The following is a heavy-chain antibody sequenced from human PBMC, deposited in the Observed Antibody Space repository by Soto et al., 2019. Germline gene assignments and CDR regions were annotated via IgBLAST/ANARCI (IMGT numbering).Heavy chain of an antibody. V-gene: IGHV4-30-2*01. J-gene: IGHJ6*02. CDR2: IYHSGST. D-gene: IGHD3-10*01. CDR1: GGSISSGGYS. Sequence: PSETLSLTCAVSGGSISSGGYSWSWIRQPPGKGLEWIGYIYHSGSTYYNPSLKSRVTISVDRSKNQFSLKLSSVTAADTAVYYCARVKGPYGSGSYPPLRLSYYYYGMDVWGQGTTVTVSS. CDR3: ARVKGPYGSGSYPPLRLSYYYYGMDV.